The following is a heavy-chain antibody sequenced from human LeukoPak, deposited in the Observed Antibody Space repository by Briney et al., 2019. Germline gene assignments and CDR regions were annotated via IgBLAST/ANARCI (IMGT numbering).Heavy chain of an antibody. V-gene: IGHV3-33*01. CDR3: AREGYYDYAWGSYRYIDY. J-gene: IGHJ4*02. CDR1: GFTFSSYG. CDR2: IWYDGSNK. D-gene: IGHD3-16*02. Sequence: GRSLRLSCAASGFTFSSYGMHWVRQAPGKGLEWVAVIWYDGSNKYYADSVKGRFTISRDNSKNTLYLQMNGLRAEDTAVYYCAREGYYDYAWGSYRYIDYWGQGTLVTVSS.